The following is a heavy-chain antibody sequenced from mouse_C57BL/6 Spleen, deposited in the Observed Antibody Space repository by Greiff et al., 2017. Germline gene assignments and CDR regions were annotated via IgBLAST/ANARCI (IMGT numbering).Heavy chain of an antibody. CDR3: ARDGNYVWYAMDY. D-gene: IGHD2-1*01. CDR2: IDPSDSYT. V-gene: IGHV1-59*01. Sequence: QVQLQQPGAELVRPGTSVKLSCKASGYTFTSYWMHWVKQRPGQGLEWIGVIDPSDSYTNYNQKFKGKATLTVDTSSSTAYMQLSSLTSEDSAVYYCARDGNYVWYAMDYWGQGTSVTVSS. CDR1: GYTFTSYW. J-gene: IGHJ4*01.